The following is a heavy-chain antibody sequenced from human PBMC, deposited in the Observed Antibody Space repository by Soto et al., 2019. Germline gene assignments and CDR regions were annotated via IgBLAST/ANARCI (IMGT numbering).Heavy chain of an antibody. CDR3: ARGRLIVDIVDTIRVGLDY. CDR2: INHSGST. Sequence: SETLSLTCAVYGGSFSGYYWSWIRQPPGKGLEWIGEINHSGSTNYNPSLKSRVTISVDTSKNQFSLKLSSVTAADTAVYYCARGRLIVDIVDTIRVGLDYWGQGTLVTVPS. D-gene: IGHD5-12*01. CDR1: GGSFSGYY. V-gene: IGHV4-34*01. J-gene: IGHJ4*02.